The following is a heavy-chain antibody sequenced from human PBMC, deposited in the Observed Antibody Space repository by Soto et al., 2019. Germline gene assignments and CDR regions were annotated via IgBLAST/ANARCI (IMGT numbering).Heavy chain of an antibody. CDR2: ISGSGGST. D-gene: IGHD6-13*01. CDR3: SKYQGSSWYEIYF. CDR1: GCTFSNYA. J-gene: IGHJ4*02. Sequence: PGGALRLSCAASGCTFSNYAVTWVRQAPGKGLEWVSTISGSGGSTYYADSVKGRFTISRDNSKNTLYLQMNSLRAEDTAVYYCSKYQGSSWYEIYFCGQGTLVTVSS. V-gene: IGHV3-23*01.